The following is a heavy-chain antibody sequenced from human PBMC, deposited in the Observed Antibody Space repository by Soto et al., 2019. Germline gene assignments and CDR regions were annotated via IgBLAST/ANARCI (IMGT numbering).Heavy chain of an antibody. J-gene: IGHJ3*02. V-gene: IGHV3-23*01. CDR2: ILVGGST. D-gene: IGHD2-8*02. CDR1: GFICTSYD. CDR3: AKATATGGGAFDI. Sequence: PGGSLRLSGSASGFICTSYDMSWGRQAPGKGLEWVSTILVGGSTHYEDSVKGRFTISRDRSKNTVYLQMNSLTAGDTAVYYCAKATATGGGAFDICGQGTMVTVSS.